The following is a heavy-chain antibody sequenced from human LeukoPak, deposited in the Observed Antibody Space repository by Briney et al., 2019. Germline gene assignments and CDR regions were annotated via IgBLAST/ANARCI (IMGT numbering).Heavy chain of an antibody. J-gene: IGHJ4*02. CDR1: GGSISSCY. V-gene: IGHV4-4*07. D-gene: IGHD1-1*01. CDR3: ARGRTTGTPEDY. CDR2: IYTSGST. Sequence: PSDTLSLTCTVSGGSISSCYWSWIRQPAGKGLEWLGRIYTSGSTNHNPSLKGRVTMSVDTSKNQFSLKLSSVTAADTAVYYCARGRTTGTPEDYWGQGTLVTVSS.